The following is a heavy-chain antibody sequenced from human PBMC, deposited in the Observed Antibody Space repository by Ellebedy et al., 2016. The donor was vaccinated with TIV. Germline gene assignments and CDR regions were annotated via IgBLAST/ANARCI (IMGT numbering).Heavy chain of an antibody. CDR2: ISYDGSNK. CDR1: GFTFSSYG. V-gene: IGHV3-30*03. J-gene: IGHJ2*01. Sequence: GESLKISXAASGFTFSSYGMHWVRQAPGKGLEWVAVISYDGSNKYYADSVKGRFTISRDNSKNTLYLQMNSLRAEDTAVYYCATGGLRYFDLWGRGTLVTVSS. D-gene: IGHD3-10*01. CDR3: ATGGLRYFDL.